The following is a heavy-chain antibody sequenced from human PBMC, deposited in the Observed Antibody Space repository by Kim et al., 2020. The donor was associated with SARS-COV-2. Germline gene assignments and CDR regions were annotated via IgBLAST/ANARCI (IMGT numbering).Heavy chain of an antibody. J-gene: IGHJ6*02. CDR1: GFTFSSYA. CDR3: GTAGVPAKYYYYGMDV. V-gene: IGHV3-23*01. D-gene: IGHD2-2*01. Sequence: GGSLRLSCAASGFTFSSYAMSWVRQAPGKGLEWVSAISGSGGSTYYADSVKGRFTISRDNSKNTLYLQMNSLRAEDTAVYYCGTAGVPAKYYYYGMDVWGQGTTVTVSS. CDR2: ISGSGGST.